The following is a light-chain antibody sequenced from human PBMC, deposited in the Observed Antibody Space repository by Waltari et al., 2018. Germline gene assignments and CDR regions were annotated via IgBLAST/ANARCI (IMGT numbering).Light chain of an antibody. Sequence: EVIMTQSPATLSVSPGESATLSCRASQSVWWNLAWYQQEPGQAPRLLIYGASSRATDIPGRFSGSGSGRECTLTITSLQSEDFAVYYCQQYNNWPATFGQGTKLEIK. CDR1: QSVWWN. V-gene: IGKV3-15*01. CDR2: GAS. CDR3: QQYNNWPAT. J-gene: IGKJ2*01.